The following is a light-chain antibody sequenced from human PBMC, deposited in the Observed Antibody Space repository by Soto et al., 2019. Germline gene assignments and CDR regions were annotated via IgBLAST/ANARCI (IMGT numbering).Light chain of an antibody. V-gene: IGLV2-8*01. J-gene: IGLJ2*01. CDR3: SSYAGNNNVI. CDR2: EVS. Sequence: QSALTQPPSASGSPGQSVTISCTGTSSDVGSYRFVSWYQQHPGKAPKLLIYEVSKRPSGVPDRFSASTSGNTASLTVSGLQADGEADYYCSSYAGNNNVIFGGGTKVTV. CDR1: SSDVGSYRF.